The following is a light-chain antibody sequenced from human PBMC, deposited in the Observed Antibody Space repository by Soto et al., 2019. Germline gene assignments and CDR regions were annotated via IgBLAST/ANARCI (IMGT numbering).Light chain of an antibody. CDR2: GNS. Sequence: QSVLTQPPSVSGAPGQRVTISCTGSSSNIRAGYDVHWYQQLPGTAPKLLIYGNSNRPSGVPDRFSGSKSGTSASLAITGLQAEDEADYYCQSYDSSLVQVFGGGTKLTVL. J-gene: IGLJ3*02. CDR1: SSNIRAGYD. V-gene: IGLV1-40*01. CDR3: QSYDSSLVQV.